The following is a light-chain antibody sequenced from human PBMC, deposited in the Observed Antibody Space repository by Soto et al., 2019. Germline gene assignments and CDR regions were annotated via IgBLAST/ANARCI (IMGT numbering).Light chain of an antibody. CDR3: QQYDTYSGT. CDR1: QIINTW. J-gene: IGKJ3*01. V-gene: IGKV1-5*03. CDR2: RAS. Sequence: DIQMTQSPSTLSASVGDRVTITCRASQIINTWLAWYQQKPGKAPKLLIYRASNLVSGVPSRFSGSGSGTEFTLTISSLPPDDFSIYYCQQYDTYSGTFGPGTKVDL.